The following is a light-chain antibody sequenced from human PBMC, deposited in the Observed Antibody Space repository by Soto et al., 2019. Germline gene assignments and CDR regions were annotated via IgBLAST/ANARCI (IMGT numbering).Light chain of an antibody. CDR3: QQYGRSRT. V-gene: IGKV3-20*01. J-gene: IGKJ1*01. CDR2: GAS. Sequence: AWPQSPCPPSLSPGETAPLSCRASETVNSNYLAWYQQKRGQAPRLLIDGASRRATGIPDRFSGSGSGTDFTLTNTRLKPEDFAVYSCQQYGRSRTFGQGTKVDIK. CDR1: ETVNSNY.